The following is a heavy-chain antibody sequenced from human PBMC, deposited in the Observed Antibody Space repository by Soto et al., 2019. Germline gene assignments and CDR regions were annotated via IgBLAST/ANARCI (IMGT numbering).Heavy chain of an antibody. V-gene: IGHV1-46*01. Sequence: ASVKVSCKASGYTFTSYYMHWVRQAPGQGLEWMGIINPSGGSTSYAQKFQGRVTMTRDTSTSTVYMELSSLRSEDTAVYYCARAQHPITIFGVVTSSPLGYWGQGTLVTVSS. CDR2: INPSGGST. CDR3: ARAQHPITIFGVVTSSPLGY. D-gene: IGHD3-3*01. J-gene: IGHJ4*02. CDR1: GYTFTSYY.